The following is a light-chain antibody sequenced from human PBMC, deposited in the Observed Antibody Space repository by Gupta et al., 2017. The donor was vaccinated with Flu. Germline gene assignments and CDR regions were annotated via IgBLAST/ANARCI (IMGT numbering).Light chain of an antibody. V-gene: IGKV1-5*03. CDR1: QSISNW. J-gene: IGKJ1*01. CDR3: QQDNFYPRT. Sequence: DIQMTQSPSTLSASVGDRVTITCRASQSISNWLAWYQQKPGKAPKVLIYKASSLESGVPSRFSGSGSGTEFTLTISSLQPDDFAIYYCQQDNFYPRTFGQGTKVEIK. CDR2: KAS.